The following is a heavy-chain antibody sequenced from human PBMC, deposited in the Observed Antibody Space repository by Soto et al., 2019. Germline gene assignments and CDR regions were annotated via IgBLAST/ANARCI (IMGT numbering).Heavy chain of an antibody. CDR1: GGSFSGYY. Sequence: QVQLQQWGAGLLKPSETLSLTCAVYGGSFSGYYWSWIRQPPGKGLEWIGEINHSGSTNYNPSLKRRVTISVDTSKNQFSLKLSSVTAADTAVYYCARRNDYIWGSYRYTSWYFDLWGRGTLVTVSS. CDR3: ARRNDYIWGSYRYTSWYFDL. V-gene: IGHV4-34*01. CDR2: INHSGST. D-gene: IGHD3-16*02. J-gene: IGHJ2*01.